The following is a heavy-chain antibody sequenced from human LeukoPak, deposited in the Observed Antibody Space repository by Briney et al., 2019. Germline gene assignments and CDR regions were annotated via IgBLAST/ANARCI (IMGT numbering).Heavy chain of an antibody. J-gene: IGHJ5*02. V-gene: IGHV3-74*01. CDR2: INSDGSGT. Sequence: GGSLRLSCAASGFTFSRYRMHWVRQGPGEGLEWVSWINSDGSGTTYADSVEGRFTISRDNAKDTLHLQMDSLRAEDTAVYYCARASMASPTTGNWFDPWGQGTLVTVSS. CDR3: ARASMASPTTGNWFDP. CDR1: GFTFSRYR. D-gene: IGHD1-1*01.